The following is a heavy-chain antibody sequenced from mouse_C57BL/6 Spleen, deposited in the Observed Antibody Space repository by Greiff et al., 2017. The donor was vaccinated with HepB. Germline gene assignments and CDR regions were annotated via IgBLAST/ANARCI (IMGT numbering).Heavy chain of an antibody. CDR3: ARGANYGNYGAMDY. V-gene: IGHV1-18*01. CDR1: GYTFTDYN. J-gene: IGHJ4*01. CDR2: INPNNGGT. D-gene: IGHD2-1*01. Sequence: EVQLQQSGPELVKPGASVKIPCKASGYTFTDYNMDWVKQSHGKSLEWIGDINPNNGGTIYNQKFKGKATLTVDKSSSTAYMELRSLTSEDTAVYYCARGANYGNYGAMDYWGQGTSVTVSS.